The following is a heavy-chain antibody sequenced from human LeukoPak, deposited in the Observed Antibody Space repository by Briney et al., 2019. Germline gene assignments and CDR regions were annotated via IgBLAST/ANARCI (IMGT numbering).Heavy chain of an antibody. CDR3: ARDRYSSGWFGY. D-gene: IGHD6-19*01. Sequence: GGSLRLSCAASGFTFSDYYMSWIPPAPGKGLEWGSYISGSSSNTNYADSVKGRFTISRDNAKNSLYLQMNSLRAEDTAVYYCARDRYSSGWFGYWGQATLVTVSS. J-gene: IGHJ4*02. CDR2: ISGSSSNT. V-gene: IGHV3-11*06. CDR1: GFTFSDYY.